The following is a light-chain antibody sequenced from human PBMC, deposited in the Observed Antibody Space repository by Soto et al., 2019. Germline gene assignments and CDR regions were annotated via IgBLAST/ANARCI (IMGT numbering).Light chain of an antibody. V-gene: IGLV2-14*01. Sequence: QSALTQPASVSGSPGQSITISCTGTSSDVGGYNYVSWYQQYLGKAPKLMIYDVSNRPSGVSNRFSGSKSGNTASLTISGLQAEDEADYYCSSYTSSSTPHVVFGGGTKLTVL. CDR2: DVS. CDR1: SSDVGGYNY. CDR3: SSYTSSSTPHVV. J-gene: IGLJ2*01.